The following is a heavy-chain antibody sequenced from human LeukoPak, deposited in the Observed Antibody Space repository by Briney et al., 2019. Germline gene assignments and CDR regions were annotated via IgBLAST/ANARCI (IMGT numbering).Heavy chain of an antibody. Sequence: EWIGSIYHSGTTYYNPSLKSRVTISVDTSKNQFSLKLSSVTAADTAVYYCARRPGYDGIDYWGQGTLVIVSS. CDR2: IYHSGTT. J-gene: IGHJ4*02. V-gene: IGHV4-38-2*01. D-gene: IGHD1-26*01. CDR3: ARRPGYDGIDY.